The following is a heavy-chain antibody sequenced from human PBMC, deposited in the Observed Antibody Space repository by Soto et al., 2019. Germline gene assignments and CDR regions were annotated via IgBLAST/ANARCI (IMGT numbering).Heavy chain of an antibody. CDR2: IHSTRSP. D-gene: IGHD4-17*01. CDR1: GDSVSKYY. V-gene: IGHV4-4*07. Sequence: KPSETLSLTCTVSGDSVSKYYWNWIRQPAGKGLEWIGRIHSTRSPNYNLSLKSRVTMSVDTSKNQFSLKLNLTSVTAADTAVYYCARSPAYGDYANLDTWGQGTLVTVSS. J-gene: IGHJ5*02. CDR3: ARSPAYGDYANLDT.